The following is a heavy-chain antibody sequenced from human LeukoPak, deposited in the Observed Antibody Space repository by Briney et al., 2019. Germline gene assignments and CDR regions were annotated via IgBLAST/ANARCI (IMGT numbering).Heavy chain of an antibody. D-gene: IGHD3-3*01. V-gene: IGHV4-59*01. CDR2: IYYSGST. CDR1: GGSISSYY. CDR3: ARAIFGVAPLDY. Sequence: SETLSLTCTVSGGSISSYYWSWIRQPPGKGLEWIGYIYYSGSTNYNPSLKSRVTISVDTSKNQFSLKLSSVTAADTAVDYCARAIFGVAPLDYWGQGTLVTVSS. J-gene: IGHJ4*02.